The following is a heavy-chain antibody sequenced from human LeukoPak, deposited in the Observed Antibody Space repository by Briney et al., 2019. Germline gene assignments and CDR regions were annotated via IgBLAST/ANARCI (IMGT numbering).Heavy chain of an antibody. CDR1: GFTFSSYS. D-gene: IGHD6-19*01. CDR2: ISSSSSYI. J-gene: IGHJ4*02. CDR3: AREHSGGYHFDY. V-gene: IGHV3-21*01. Sequence: GGSLRLSCAASGFTFSSYSMNWVRQAPGKGLEWVSSISSSSSYIYYADSVKGRFTISRDNAKNSLYLQMNSLRAEDTAVYYCAREHSGGYHFDYWGQGTLVTVSS.